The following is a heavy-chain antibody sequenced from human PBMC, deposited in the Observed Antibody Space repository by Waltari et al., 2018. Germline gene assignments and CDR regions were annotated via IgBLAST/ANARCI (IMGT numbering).Heavy chain of an antibody. J-gene: IGHJ4*02. D-gene: IGHD3-10*01. Sequence: QVQLVQSGAEVKKPGASAKVSCKTSGYSFTGYYIPWVRQAPGQGLEWMGWINPNTGGTNYAQKFQGRVTMTRDTSISTVYMELSRLRSDDTAVFYCARDDGIRYGSGSYDYWGQGTLVTVSS. V-gene: IGHV1-2*02. CDR2: INPNTGGT. CDR3: ARDDGIRYGSGSYDY. CDR1: GYSFTGYY.